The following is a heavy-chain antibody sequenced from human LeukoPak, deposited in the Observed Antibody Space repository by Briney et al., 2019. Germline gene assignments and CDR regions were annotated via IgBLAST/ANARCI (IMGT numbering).Heavy chain of an antibody. J-gene: IGHJ4*02. Sequence: PSETLSLTCAVYGGPFSGYYWSWIRQPPGKGLEWIGEINHSGSTNYNPSLKSRVTISVDTSKNQFSLKLSSVTAADTAVYYCARGVPGYCSSTSCYPFDYWGQGTLVTVSS. CDR3: ARGVPGYCSSTSCYPFDY. CDR2: INHSGST. CDR1: GGPFSGYY. D-gene: IGHD2-2*01. V-gene: IGHV4-34*01.